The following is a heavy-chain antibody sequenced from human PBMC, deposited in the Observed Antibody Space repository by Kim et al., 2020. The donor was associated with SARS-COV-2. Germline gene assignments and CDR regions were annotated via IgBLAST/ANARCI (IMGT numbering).Heavy chain of an antibody. CDR1: GGSLRNYY. Sequence: SETLSLTCGVDGGSLRNYYWSWIRQPPGKGLEWIGEINDRGNINYYAPLKSRVTISVDTSKNQFSLKLTSVTAADTAVYYCARDKSPPDAFDIWGQGTLVTVSS. J-gene: IGHJ3*02. V-gene: IGHV4-34*01. CDR2: INDRGNI. CDR3: ARDKSPPDAFDI.